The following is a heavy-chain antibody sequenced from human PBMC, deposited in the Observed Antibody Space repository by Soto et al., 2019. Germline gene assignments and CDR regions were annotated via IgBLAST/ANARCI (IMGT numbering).Heavy chain of an antibody. J-gene: IGHJ4*02. D-gene: IGHD6-19*01. CDR2: ISYDGSNK. V-gene: IGHV3-30*18. CDR1: GFTFSSYG. Sequence: GGSLRLSCAASGFTFSSYGMHWVRQAPGKGLEWVAVISYDGSNKYYADSVKGRFTISRDNSKNTLYLQMNSLRAEDTAVYYCAKDGSSGWYDPVDYWGQGT. CDR3: AKDGSSGWYDPVDY.